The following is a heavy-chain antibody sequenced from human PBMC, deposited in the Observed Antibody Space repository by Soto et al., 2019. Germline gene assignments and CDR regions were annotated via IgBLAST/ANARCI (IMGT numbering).Heavy chain of an antibody. D-gene: IGHD3-10*01. Sequence: PGGSLRLSCAASGFTFSSYAMSWVRQAPGKGLEWVSAISGSGGSTYYADSVKGRFTISRDNSKNTLYLQMNSLRAEDTAVYYCAKDPTMVRGVIKNYFDYWGQGTLVTVSS. J-gene: IGHJ4*02. CDR2: ISGSGGST. V-gene: IGHV3-23*01. CDR3: AKDPTMVRGVIKNYFDY. CDR1: GFTFSSYA.